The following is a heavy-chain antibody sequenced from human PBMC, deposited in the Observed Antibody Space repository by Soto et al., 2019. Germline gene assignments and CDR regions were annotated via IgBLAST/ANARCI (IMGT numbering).Heavy chain of an antibody. CDR1: GYTFTSYG. V-gene: IGHV1-18*01. CDR3: ARVYYYDSSGYDP. CDR2: ISAYNGNT. D-gene: IGHD3-22*01. J-gene: IGHJ5*02. Sequence: SVKVSCKASGYTFTSYGISWVRRAPGQGLEWMGWISAYNGNTNYAQKLQGRVTMTTDTSTSTAYMELRSLRSDDTAVYYCARVYYYDSSGYDPWGQGTLVTVSS.